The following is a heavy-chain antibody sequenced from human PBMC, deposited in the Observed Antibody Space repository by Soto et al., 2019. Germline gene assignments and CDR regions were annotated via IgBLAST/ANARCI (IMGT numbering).Heavy chain of an antibody. CDR2: TYYSGST. V-gene: IGHV4-59*01. CDR3: AREAAAYSSSRVVGDYYYYYMDV. Sequence: SETLSLTCTVSGGSISSYYWGWIRQPPGKGLEWIGYTYYSGSTNYNPSLKSRVTISVDTPKNQFSLKLSSVTAADTAVYYCAREAAAYSSSRVVGDYYYYYMDVWGKGTTVTVSS. D-gene: IGHD6-6*01. J-gene: IGHJ6*03. CDR1: GGSISSYY.